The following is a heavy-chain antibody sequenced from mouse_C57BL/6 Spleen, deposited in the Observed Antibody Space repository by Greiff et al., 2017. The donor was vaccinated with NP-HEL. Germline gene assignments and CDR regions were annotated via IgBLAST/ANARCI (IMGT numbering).Heavy chain of an antibody. Sequence: VQLMESGAELVRPGASVKLSCKASGYTFTNYTMHWVKQKPGQGLEWIGYINPSSGYTKYNQKFKDKATLTADKSSSTAYMQLSSLTSEDSAVYYCAKDSSGYPLAYWGQGTLVTVSA. CDR3: AKDSSGYPLAY. D-gene: IGHD3-2*02. J-gene: IGHJ3*01. CDR2: INPSSGYT. CDR1: GYTFTNYT. V-gene: IGHV1-4*01.